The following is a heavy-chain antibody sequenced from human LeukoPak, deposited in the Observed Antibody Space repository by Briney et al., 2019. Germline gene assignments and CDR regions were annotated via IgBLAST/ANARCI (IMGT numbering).Heavy chain of an antibody. V-gene: IGHV4-31*03. CDR3: AREIVWGGYQNWFDP. CDR2: IYYSGST. J-gene: IGHJ5*02. CDR1: GGSISSGGYY. D-gene: IGHD3-16*02. Sequence: SETLSLTCTVSGGSISSGGYYWSWIRQHPGKGLEWIGYIYYSGSTYYNPSLKSRVTISVDTSKNQFSLKLSSVTAADTAVYYCAREIVWGGYQNWFDPWGQGTLVTVSS.